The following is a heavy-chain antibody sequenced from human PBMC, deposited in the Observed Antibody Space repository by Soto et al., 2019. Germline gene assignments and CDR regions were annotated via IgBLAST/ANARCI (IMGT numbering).Heavy chain of an antibody. Sequence: GGSLRLSCAASGFTFSSYAMHWVRQAPGKGLEWVAVISYDGSNKYYADSVKGRFTVSRDNSKNTLYLQMNSLRAEDTAVYYCARVEHIVVVTAMVFGAFDIWGQGTMVTVSS. D-gene: IGHD2-21*02. J-gene: IGHJ3*02. CDR1: GFTFSSYA. V-gene: IGHV3-30-3*01. CDR2: ISYDGSNK. CDR3: ARVEHIVVVTAMVFGAFDI.